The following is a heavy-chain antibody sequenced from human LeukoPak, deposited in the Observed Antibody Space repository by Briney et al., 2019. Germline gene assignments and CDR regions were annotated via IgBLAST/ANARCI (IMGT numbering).Heavy chain of an antibody. CDR3: AKDAVRGDGYGECDF. Sequence: GGSLRLSCAASGFTFRDYAMKWVRQAPGKGLECVSGLFGRGDGAFYADSVKGRFTISRDNSRNMVYLQMDSLTVEDTAIYYFAKDAVRGDGYGECDFWG. CDR1: GFTFRDYA. CDR2: LFGRGDGA. V-gene: IGHV3-23*01. J-gene: IGHJ5*01. D-gene: IGHD5-24*01.